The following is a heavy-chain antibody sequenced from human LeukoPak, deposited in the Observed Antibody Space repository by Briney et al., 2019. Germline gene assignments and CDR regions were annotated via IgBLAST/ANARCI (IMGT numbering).Heavy chain of an antibody. V-gene: IGHV4-39*07. CDR3: ARVPTMRVVVITNEYYFDY. CDR1: GGSISSNSYY. Sequence: RPSETLSLTCTVSGGSISSNSYYWGWIRQPPGKRLEWIGSIYYSGSTYYNPSLKSRVTISVDTSKNQFSLKLSSVTAADTAVYYCARVPTMRVVVITNEYYFDYWGQGTLVTVSS. D-gene: IGHD3-22*01. CDR2: IYYSGST. J-gene: IGHJ4*02.